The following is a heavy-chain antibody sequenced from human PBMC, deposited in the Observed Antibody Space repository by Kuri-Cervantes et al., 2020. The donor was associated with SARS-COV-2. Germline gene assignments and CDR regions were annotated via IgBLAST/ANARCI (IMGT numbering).Heavy chain of an antibody. CDR2: INHSGST. V-gene: IGHV4-34*01. J-gene: IGHJ6*02. Sequence: ESLKISCAASGFTFSDYMSWIRQPPGKGLEWIGEINHSGSTNYNPSLKSRVTISVDTSKNQFSLKLSSVTAADTAVYYCARGRRAAQDYYYGMDVWGQGTTVTVSS. CDR1: GFTFSDY. CDR3: ARGRRAAQDYYYGMDV. D-gene: IGHD6-13*01.